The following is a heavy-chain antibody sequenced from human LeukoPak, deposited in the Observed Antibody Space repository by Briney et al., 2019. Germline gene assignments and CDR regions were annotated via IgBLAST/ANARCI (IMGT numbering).Heavy chain of an antibody. CDR1: GFTFKNHS. Sequence: GGSLRLSCAASGFTFKNHSMNWVRQAPGRGLEWVSFISSSGGTIYYADSVKGRFTISRDNVNNSLHLLMNSLRADDTAVYHCARDSSGYRRFDFWGQGTPVTVSS. V-gene: IGHV3-48*01. CDR2: ISSSGGTI. CDR3: ARDSSGYRRFDF. D-gene: IGHD3-22*01. J-gene: IGHJ4*02.